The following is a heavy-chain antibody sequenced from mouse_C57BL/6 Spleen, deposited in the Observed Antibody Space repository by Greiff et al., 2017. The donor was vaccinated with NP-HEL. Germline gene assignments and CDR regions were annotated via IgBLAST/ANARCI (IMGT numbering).Heavy chain of an antibody. CDR1: GYTFTSYW. CDR2: IYPSDSET. CDR3: ARGGLYGNFWYFDV. D-gene: IGHD2-1*01. J-gene: IGHJ1*03. V-gene: IGHV1-61*01. Sequence: VKLQQPGAELVRPGSSVKLSCKASGYTFTSYWMDWVKQRPGQGLEWIGNIYPSDSETHYNQKFKDKATLTVDKSSSTAYMQLSSLTSEDSAVYYCARGGLYGNFWYFDVWGTGTTVTVSS.